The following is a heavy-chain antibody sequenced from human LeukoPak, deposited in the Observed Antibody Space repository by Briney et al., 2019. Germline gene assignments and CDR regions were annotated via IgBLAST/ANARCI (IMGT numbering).Heavy chain of an antibody. CDR3: ARHDGGYGDPFDY. V-gene: IGHV4-4*02. J-gene: IGHJ4*02. Sequence: SGTLSLTCAVSGGSISSSNWWSWVRQPPGKGLEWIGEIYHSGSTNYNPSLKSRVTISVDKSKNQFSLKLSSVTAADTAVYYCARHDGGYGDPFDYWGQGTLVTVSS. D-gene: IGHD4-17*01. CDR1: GGSISSSNW. CDR2: IYHSGST.